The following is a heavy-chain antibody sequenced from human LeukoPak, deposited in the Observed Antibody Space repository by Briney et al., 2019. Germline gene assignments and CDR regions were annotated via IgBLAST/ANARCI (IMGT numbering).Heavy chain of an antibody. Sequence: SETLSLTCAVSGYSISSGYYWGWIRQPPGKGLEWIGSIYHSGSTYYNPSLKSRVTISVDTSKNQFSLKLSSVAAADTAVYYCARNRPYDSSGYYSGDYYYYYMDVWGKGTTVTVSS. CDR3: ARNRPYDSSGYYSGDYYYYYMDV. J-gene: IGHJ6*03. CDR1: GYSISSGYY. V-gene: IGHV4-38-2*01. CDR2: IYHSGST. D-gene: IGHD3-22*01.